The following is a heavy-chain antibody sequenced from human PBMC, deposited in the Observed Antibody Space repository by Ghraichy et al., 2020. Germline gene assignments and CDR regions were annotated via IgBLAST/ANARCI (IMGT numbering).Heavy chain of an antibody. CDR2: IKQDGGEK. Sequence: LSLTCAASGFSFVDYWMTWFRQAPGKGLEWVANIKQDGGEKNYADSVKGRFTAYRDNAKSSLYLQINSLRVEDTAVYYCARRRYSSDYWGQGTVVTVSS. V-gene: IGHV3-7*03. J-gene: IGHJ4*02. D-gene: IGHD4-11*01. CDR3: ARRRYSSDY. CDR1: GFSFVDYW.